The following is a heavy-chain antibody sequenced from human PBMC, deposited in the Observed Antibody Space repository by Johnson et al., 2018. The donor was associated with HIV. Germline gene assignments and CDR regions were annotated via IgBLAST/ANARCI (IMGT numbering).Heavy chain of an antibody. CDR3: ARGGRDLVTRGSFDV. CDR2: IFSVGNT. Sequence: EVQLVESGGGLVQSGGSLRLSCAASGITVNTNYMSWVRRAPGKGLEWVSVIFSVGNTYYADSVKGRFTISRDKSKNMLYFPMNSLRPEDTAVYYCARGGRDLVTRGSFDVWGQGTVGTVSS. V-gene: IGHV3-66*02. CDR1: GITVNTNY. D-gene: IGHD3-9*01. J-gene: IGHJ3*01.